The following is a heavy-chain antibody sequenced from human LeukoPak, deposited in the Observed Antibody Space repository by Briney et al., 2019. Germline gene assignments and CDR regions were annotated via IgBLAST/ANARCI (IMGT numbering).Heavy chain of an antibody. CDR1: GNTFSNYG. D-gene: IGHD3-9*01. J-gene: IGHJ6*02. CDR3: AREPPPYYDGLTGYYRDHYYGMDV. Sequence: GASVKVSCKASGNTFSNYGFSWVRQAPGQGLEWMGWISANNGVTDYAQKLQGRVTLTTDTSTSTAYMELRSLRSDDTAVYYCAREPPPYYDGLTGYYRDHYYGMDVWGQGTTVTVSS. V-gene: IGHV1-18*01. CDR2: ISANNGVT.